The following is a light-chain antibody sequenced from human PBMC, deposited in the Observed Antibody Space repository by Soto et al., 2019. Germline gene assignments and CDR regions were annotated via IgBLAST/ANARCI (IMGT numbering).Light chain of an antibody. CDR2: GAS. J-gene: IGKJ1*01. CDR3: QHYDTSPPWT. Sequence: EIVLTQSPAILSLSPGDTATLSCRASQTVSNYLTWYQQKPGQAPRLLIYGASRRATGVPDRFSGSGSGTDFTLTISRLEPEDFAVYYCQHYDTSPPWTFGQGTKVDIK. CDR1: QTVSNY. V-gene: IGKV3-20*01.